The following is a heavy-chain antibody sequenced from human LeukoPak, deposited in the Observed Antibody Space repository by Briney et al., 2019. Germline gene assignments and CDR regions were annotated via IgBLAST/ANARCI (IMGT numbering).Heavy chain of an antibody. CDR3: ARARYGSYWYYGMDV. CDR1: GGSFSSYY. J-gene: IGHJ6*02. V-gene: IGHV4-59*01. D-gene: IGHD4-17*01. CDR2: IYYSGST. Sequence: SETLSLTCAVYGGSFSSYYWSWIRQPPGKGPEWIGYIYYSGSTNYNPSLKSRVTISVDTSKNQFSLKLSSVTAADTAVYYCARARYGSYWYYGMDVWGQGTTVTVSS.